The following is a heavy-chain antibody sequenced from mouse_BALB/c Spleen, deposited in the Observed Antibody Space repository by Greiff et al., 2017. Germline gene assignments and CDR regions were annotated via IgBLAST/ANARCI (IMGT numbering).Heavy chain of an antibody. V-gene: IGHV2-2*02. Sequence: QVQLKESGPGLVQPSQSLSITCTVSGFSLTSYGVNWVRQSPGKGLEWLGVIWSGGSTDYNAAFISRLSISKDNSKSQVFFKMNSLQANDTAIYYCARSTMITTWFAYWGQGTLVTVSA. CDR1: GFSLTSYG. J-gene: IGHJ3*01. CDR3: ARSTMITTWFAY. D-gene: IGHD2-4*01. CDR2: IWSGGST.